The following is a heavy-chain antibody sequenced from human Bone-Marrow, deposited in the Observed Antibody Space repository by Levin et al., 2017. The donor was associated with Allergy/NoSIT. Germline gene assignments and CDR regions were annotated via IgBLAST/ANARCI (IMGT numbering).Heavy chain of an antibody. Sequence: GGSLRLSCKASGYMFTSYGITWVRQAPGQGLEWMGWITTYNGNTSFAQKFQGRVTMTTDTSTSTAYMELKSLRSDDTAVYYCARGSYDFWSGSIYYYYYDMDVGGKGTTVTVSS. CDR3: ARGSYDFWSGSIYYYYYDMDV. CDR1: GYMFTSYG. D-gene: IGHD3-3*01. J-gene: IGHJ6*03. CDR2: ITTYNGNT. V-gene: IGHV1-18*01.